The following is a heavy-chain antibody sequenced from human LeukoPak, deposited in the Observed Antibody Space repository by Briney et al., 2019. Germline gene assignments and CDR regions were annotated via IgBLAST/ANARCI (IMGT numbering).Heavy chain of an antibody. CDR2: INSDGSST. CDR3: ARGDSSSWYGGLDY. D-gene: IGHD6-13*01. J-gene: IGHJ4*02. V-gene: IGHV3-74*01. Sequence: GGSLRLSCAASGFTFSSYWMHWVRQAPGKGLVWVSRINSDGSSTSYADSVKGRFTISRDNSKNTLYLQRNSLRAEDTAVYYCARGDSSSWYGGLDYWGQGTLVTVSS. CDR1: GFTFSSYW.